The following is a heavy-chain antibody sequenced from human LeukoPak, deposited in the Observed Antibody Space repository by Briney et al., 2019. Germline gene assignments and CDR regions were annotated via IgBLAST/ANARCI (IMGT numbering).Heavy chain of an antibody. CDR1: GRSFSSYY. Sequence: PETLSLTCAVYGRSFSSYYWSWIRQPPGRGLEWVGEIIHSGSTNYNPSLKCRVTISVDTSKNHFSLKLSSVTAADTAVYYCARGKGIVVVAAANWFDPWGQGTLVTVSS. D-gene: IGHD2-2*01. CDR3: ARGKGIVVVAAANWFDP. V-gene: IGHV4-34*01. CDR2: IIHSGST. J-gene: IGHJ5*02.